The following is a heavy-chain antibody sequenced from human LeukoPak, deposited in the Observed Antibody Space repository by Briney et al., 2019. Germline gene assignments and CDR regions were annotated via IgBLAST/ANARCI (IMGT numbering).Heavy chain of an antibody. V-gene: IGHV4-39*01. CDR2: IYYSKNT. J-gene: IGHJ4*02. Sequence: SETLSHTCTVSGGSISSSNAYWGWIRQPPGKGLEWIGSIYYSKNTYYNPSLKSRVTISADTSKNQFSLTLGSVSATDTAVYYCASPRGFSYGYFDNWGQGTLVTVSS. D-gene: IGHD5-18*01. CDR3: ASPRGFSYGYFDN. CDR1: GGSISSSNAY.